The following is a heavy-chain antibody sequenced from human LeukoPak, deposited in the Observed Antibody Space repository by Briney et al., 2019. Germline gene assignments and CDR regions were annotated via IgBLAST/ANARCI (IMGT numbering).Heavy chain of an antibody. V-gene: IGHV1-2*06. CDR3: ARPHSSSFYVVDY. Sequence: VASVKVSCKASGYSLSDYYMHWVRQAPGQGREWMGRIHPNSGSTNYAQNFQGRVTMTRDTSISTAYMELTRLRYDDTAVYYCARPHSSSFYVVDYWGQGTLVTVSS. CDR1: GYSLSDYY. J-gene: IGHJ4*02. CDR2: IHPNSGST. D-gene: IGHD6-13*01.